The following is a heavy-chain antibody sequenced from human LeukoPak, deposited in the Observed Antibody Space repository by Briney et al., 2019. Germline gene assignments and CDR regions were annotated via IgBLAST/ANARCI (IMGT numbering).Heavy chain of an antibody. D-gene: IGHD2-21*01. Sequence: SETLSLTCTVSGGSITSDNWSWIRQPPGKGLEWIGFICYSGSTNYNPSLKGRLTISLGTSQNQFSLRLNSVTAADTAVYYCARVANIRMGVGYNYYYYMDVWGKGTTVTVSS. V-gene: IGHV4-59*01. CDR1: GGSITSDN. J-gene: IGHJ6*03. CDR2: ICYSGST. CDR3: ARVANIRMGVGYNYYYYMDV.